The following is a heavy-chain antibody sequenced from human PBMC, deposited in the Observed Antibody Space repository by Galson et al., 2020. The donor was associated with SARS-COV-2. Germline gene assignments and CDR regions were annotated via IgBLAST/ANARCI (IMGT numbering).Heavy chain of an antibody. D-gene: IGHD4-17*01. CDR2: INPNSGGT. CDR3: ARAVQSPDYYCYYNLDV. CDR1: GYTFTGHY. Sequence: ASVKVSCKPSGYTFTGHYMHWVRQAPGQGLEWMGWINPNSGGTKYAQKFQGRVTMTRDTSISTAYMELSRLRSDDTAIYYCARAVQSPDYYCYYNLDVWGQGTTVTGSS. V-gene: IGHV1-2*02. J-gene: IGHJ6*02.